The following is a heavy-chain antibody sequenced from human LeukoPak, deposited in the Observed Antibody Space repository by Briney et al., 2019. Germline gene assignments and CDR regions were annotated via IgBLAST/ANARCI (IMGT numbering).Heavy chain of an antibody. CDR2: ISSSSSYI. Sequence: GGSLRLSCAASGFTFSTNSMNWVRQAPGKGLEWVSSISSSSSYIYYADSVKGRFTIFRDNAKNSLFLQMNSLRAEDTAVYYCARGGISSAWYMVNWGQGTLVTVSS. CDR3: ARGGISSAWYMVN. V-gene: IGHV3-21*01. J-gene: IGHJ4*02. D-gene: IGHD6-19*01. CDR1: GFTFSTNS.